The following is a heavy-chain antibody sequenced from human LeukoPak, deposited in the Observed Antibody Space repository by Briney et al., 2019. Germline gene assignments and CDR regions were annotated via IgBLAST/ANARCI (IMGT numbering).Heavy chain of an antibody. CDR1: GFTVSTTY. V-gene: IGHV3-66*01. CDR3: ARSFGIAVTGSPYYFDS. Sequence: GGSLRLSCAASGFTVSTTYMSWIRQAPGKGLEWVSVIYAGGDIYYADSVRGRFGVSRDNSKNTLYLQMNSLRVEDSAVYYCARSFGIAVTGSPYYFDSWGQGTLVTVSS. CDR2: IYAGGDI. J-gene: IGHJ4*02. D-gene: IGHD1-20*01.